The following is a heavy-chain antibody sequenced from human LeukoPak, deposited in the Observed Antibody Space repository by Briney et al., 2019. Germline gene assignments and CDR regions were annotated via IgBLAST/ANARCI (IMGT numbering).Heavy chain of an antibody. V-gene: IGHV3-23*01. D-gene: IGHD3-10*01. CDR1: GFTFSSYG. CDR2: IGGRDGST. Sequence: GGSLRLSCAASGFTFSSYGMSWVRQAPGKGLEWVSPIGGRDGSTYYADSVKGRFTISRDNSKNTLYVQMNSLRAEDTAVYYCAKGHYYGSGSLDYWGQGTLVTVSS. J-gene: IGHJ4*02. CDR3: AKGHYYGSGSLDY.